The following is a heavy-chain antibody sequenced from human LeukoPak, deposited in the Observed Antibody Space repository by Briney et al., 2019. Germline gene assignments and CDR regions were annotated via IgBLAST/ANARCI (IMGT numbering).Heavy chain of an antibody. CDR2: IYYSGST. J-gene: IGHJ4*02. CDR1: GGSISSSSYY. Sequence: SETLSLTCTVSGGSISSSSYYWGWIRQPPGTGLEWIGSIYYSGSTYYNPSLKSRVTISVDTSKNQFSLKLSSVTAADTAVYYCARDRRSSWSSNFDYWGQGTLVTVSS. CDR3: ARDRRSSWSSNFDY. V-gene: IGHV4-39*07. D-gene: IGHD6-13*01.